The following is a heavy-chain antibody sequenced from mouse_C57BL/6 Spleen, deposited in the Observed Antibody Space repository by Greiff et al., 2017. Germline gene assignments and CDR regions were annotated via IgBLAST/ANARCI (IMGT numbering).Heavy chain of an antibody. D-gene: IGHD2-1*01. V-gene: IGHV1-55*01. J-gene: IGHJ2*01. CDR2: IYPGSGST. CDR1: GYTFTSYW. Sequence: QVQLQQPGAELVKPGASVKMSCTASGYTFTSYWIPWVKQRPGHGLEWIGDIYPGSGSTNYNAKFKGKDTLTVDTASSTAYMQLSSLTSEDTAVYYCASEGIYYGNAYYFDYWGQGTTLTVSS. CDR3: ASEGIYYGNAYYFDY.